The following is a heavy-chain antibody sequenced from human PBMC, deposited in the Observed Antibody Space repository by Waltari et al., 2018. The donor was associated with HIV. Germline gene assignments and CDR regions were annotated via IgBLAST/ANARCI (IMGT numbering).Heavy chain of an antibody. V-gene: IGHV3-30*18. CDR2: ISYDGSNK. D-gene: IGHD3-22*01. J-gene: IGHJ2*01. CDR1: GFTFKTYG. Sequence: GFTFKTYGMHWVRQAPGKGLEWVAVISYDGSNKDYGDSVKGRFTISKDNSKSTLYLQMNSLRAEDTAVYYCAKDISANYYDSQGGWYYDLWGRGTLVTVSS. CDR3: AKDISANYYDSQGGWYYDL.